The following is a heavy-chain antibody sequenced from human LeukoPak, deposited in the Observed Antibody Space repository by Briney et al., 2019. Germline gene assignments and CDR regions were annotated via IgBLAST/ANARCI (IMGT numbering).Heavy chain of an antibody. V-gene: IGHV4-39*07. CDR1: DGSLDIYY. Sequence: KTSETLSLTCGASDGSLDIYYWMFVRQPPGKGLEWIGSIYYSGSTYYNPSLKSRVTISVDTSKNQFSLKLSSVTAADTAVYFCARGPYSYDSSGAFDIWGQGTMVTVSS. J-gene: IGHJ3*02. D-gene: IGHD3-22*01. CDR3: ARGPYSYDSSGAFDI. CDR2: IYYSGST.